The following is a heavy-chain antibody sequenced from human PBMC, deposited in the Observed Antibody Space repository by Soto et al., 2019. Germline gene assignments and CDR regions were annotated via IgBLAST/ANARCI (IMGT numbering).Heavy chain of an antibody. Sequence: SETLSLTCTVSGGSISSSSYYWGWIRQPPGKGLGWIGSIYYSGSTYYNPSLKSRVTISVDTSKNQFSLKLSSVTAADTAVYFCARLTPLITIFGVVPFDYWGQGTLVTVSS. CDR1: GGSISSSSYY. CDR2: IYYSGST. V-gene: IGHV4-39*01. D-gene: IGHD3-3*01. J-gene: IGHJ4*02. CDR3: ARLTPLITIFGVVPFDY.